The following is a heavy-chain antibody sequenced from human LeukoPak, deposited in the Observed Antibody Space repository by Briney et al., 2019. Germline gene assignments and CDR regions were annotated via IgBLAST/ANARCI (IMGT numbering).Heavy chain of an antibody. J-gene: IGHJ5*02. Sequence: GTLSLSCTVSGGSNYSYSWSSVPQPPGKGLGGIGYCHSSGNTNHRPSLNSRVTISIDKSSNQFSLKLSSVTAADTAVYYCARRAPKKGWFVPWRQGTLATVSS. CDR1: GGSNYSYS. V-gene: IGHV4-4*09. CDR3: ARRAPKKGWFVP. CDR2: CHSSGNT.